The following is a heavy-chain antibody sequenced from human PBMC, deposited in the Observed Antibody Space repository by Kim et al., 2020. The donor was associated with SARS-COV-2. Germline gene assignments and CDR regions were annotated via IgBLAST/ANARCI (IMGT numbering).Heavy chain of an antibody. D-gene: IGHD6-13*01. CDR3: SREACASIWAYYFQY. J-gene: IGHJ4*01. Sequence: GGSLRLSCTTSGFSFSGYAMCWVRQAPGKGLEWVSRIACDEATKYYADSVKGRFTISRDDSKSTLYLQMNALRVADTAVYFCSREACASIWAYYFQY. CDR2: IACDEATK. CDR1: GFSFSGYA. V-gene: IGHV3-30*04.